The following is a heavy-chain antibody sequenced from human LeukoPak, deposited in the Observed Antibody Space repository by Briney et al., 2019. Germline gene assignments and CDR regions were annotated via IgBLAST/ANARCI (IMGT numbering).Heavy chain of an antibody. J-gene: IGHJ4*02. CDR3: ARRAGAYSHPYDY. CDR2: IYSDNT. CDR1: GFTFSTYS. V-gene: IGHV3-53*01. Sequence: GGSVRLSCAASGFTFSTYSMNWVRQAPGKGLEWVSFIYSDNTHYSDSVKGRFTISRDNSKNTLYLQMNSLRAEDTAVYYCARRAGAYSHPYDYWGQGTLVTVSS. D-gene: IGHD4/OR15-4a*01.